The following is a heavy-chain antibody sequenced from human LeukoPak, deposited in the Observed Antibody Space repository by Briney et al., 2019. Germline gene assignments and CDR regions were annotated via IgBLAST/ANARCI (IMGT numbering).Heavy chain of an antibody. V-gene: IGHV4-34*01. CDR1: GGSFSGYY. CDR2: INHSGST. J-gene: IGHJ4*02. CDR3: ASYGTGSTFDY. Sequence: SETLSLTCAVYGGSFSGYYWSWIRQPPGKGLEWIGEINHSGSTNHNPSLKSRVTISVDTSKNQFSLKLSSVTAADTAVYYCASYGTGSTFDYWGQGTLVTVSS. D-gene: IGHD7-27*01.